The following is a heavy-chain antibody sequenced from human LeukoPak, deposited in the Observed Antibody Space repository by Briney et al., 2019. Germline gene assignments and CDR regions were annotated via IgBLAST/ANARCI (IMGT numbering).Heavy chain of an antibody. J-gene: IGHJ4*02. CDR2: INPNSGGT. V-gene: IGHV1-2*02. CDR3: ARDLGLIIAVAGT. Sequence: ASVKVSCKASGYTFTGCYMHWVRQAPGQGLEWMGWINPNSGGTNYAQKFQGRVTMTRDTSISTAYMELSRLRSDDTAVYYCARDLGLIIAVAGTWGQGTLVTVSS. D-gene: IGHD6-19*01. CDR1: GYTFTGCY.